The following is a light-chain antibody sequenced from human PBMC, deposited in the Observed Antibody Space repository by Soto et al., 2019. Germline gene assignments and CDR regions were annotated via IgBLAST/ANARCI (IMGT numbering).Light chain of an antibody. J-gene: IGKJ2*01. CDR3: QQYDNLPYT. Sequence: DIQVTQSPSSVSASVGDRVTFTCRASQSVSRGLAWYQQKPGQAPKLLIYDATVLQTWVPSRFSGGGSGTEFTLTITSLQPEDFATYYCQQYDNLPYTFGQGTKLEIK. CDR2: DAT. V-gene: IGKV1-5*01. CDR1: QSVSRG.